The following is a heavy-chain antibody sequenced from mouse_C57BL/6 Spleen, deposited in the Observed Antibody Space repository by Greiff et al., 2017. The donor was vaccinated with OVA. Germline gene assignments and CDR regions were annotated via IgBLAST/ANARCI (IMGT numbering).Heavy chain of an antibody. J-gene: IGHJ4*01. CDR3: ARLGYDYDDGDYYAMDY. CDR1: GYSFTSYY. V-gene: IGHV1-66*01. CDR2: IYPGSGNT. D-gene: IGHD2-4*01. Sequence: VQLQQSGPELVKPGASVKISCKASGYSFTSYYIHWVKQRPGQGLEWIGWIYPGSGNTKYNEKFKGKATLTADTSSSTAYMQLSSLTSEDSAVYYCARLGYDYDDGDYYAMDYWGQGTSVTVSS.